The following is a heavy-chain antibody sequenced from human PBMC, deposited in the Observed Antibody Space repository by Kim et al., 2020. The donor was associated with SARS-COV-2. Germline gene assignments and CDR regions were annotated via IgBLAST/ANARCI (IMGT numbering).Heavy chain of an antibody. CDR2: ISWDGGST. Sequence: GGSLRLSCAASGFTFDDYTMHWVRQAPGKGLEWVSLISWDGGSTYYADSVKGRFTISRDNSKNSLYLQMNSLGTEDTALYYCAKADSDILTGYYDWGQGTLVTVSS. J-gene: IGHJ4*02. CDR3: AKADSDILTGYYD. D-gene: IGHD3-9*01. V-gene: IGHV3-43*01. CDR1: GFTFDDYT.